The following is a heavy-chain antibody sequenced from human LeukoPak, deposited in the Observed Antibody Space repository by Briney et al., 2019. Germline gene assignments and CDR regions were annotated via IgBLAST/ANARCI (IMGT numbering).Heavy chain of an antibody. CDR1: GFTFSSYW. V-gene: IGHV3-7*01. J-gene: IGHJ6*03. Sequence: GGSLTLPCAASGFTFSSYWMSWLRQAPGKGLEWVANIKQDGSEKYYVDSVKGRFTISRDNAKHSLYLQMNSLRAEDTAVYYCARDRWGYDILTGKDYYYYYYMDVWGKGTTVTVSS. CDR3: ARDRWGYDILTGKDYYYYYYMDV. D-gene: IGHD3-9*01. CDR2: IKQDGSEK.